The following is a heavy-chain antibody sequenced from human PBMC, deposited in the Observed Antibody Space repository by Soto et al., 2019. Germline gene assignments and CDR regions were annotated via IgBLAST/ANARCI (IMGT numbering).Heavy chain of an antibody. J-gene: IGHJ4*02. Sequence: SETLSLTCTVSGGSISSGGYYWSWIRQHPGKGLEWIGYIYYSGSTYYNPSLKSRVTISVDTSKNQFSLKLSSVTAADTAVYYCARLTPRPYYFDYWGQGTLVTVSS. CDR2: IYYSGST. V-gene: IGHV4-31*03. CDR1: GGSISSGGYY. CDR3: ARLTPRPYYFDY.